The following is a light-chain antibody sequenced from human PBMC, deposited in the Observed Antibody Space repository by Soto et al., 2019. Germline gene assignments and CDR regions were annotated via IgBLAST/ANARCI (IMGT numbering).Light chain of an antibody. CDR1: ISDVGGYNS. J-gene: IGLJ1*01. Sequence: QSVLTQPASVSGSPGQSITISCTGTISDVGGYNSVSWYQQHPGKAPKLMIYEVRNRPSGVSYRFSGSKSANTASLTISGLQAEDEADYYCSSYTPSTTYVFGTGTKVTVL. CDR2: EVR. CDR3: SSYTPSTTYV. V-gene: IGLV2-14*01.